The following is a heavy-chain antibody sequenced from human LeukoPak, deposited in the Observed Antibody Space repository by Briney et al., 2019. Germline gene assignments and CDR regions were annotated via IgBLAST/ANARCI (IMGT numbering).Heavy chain of an antibody. V-gene: IGHV3-23*01. CDR1: GFTFSSYA. D-gene: IGHD1-26*01. Sequence: PGRSLRLSCAASGFTFSSYAMHWVRQAPGKGLEWVSGFSGSGDRTYYTDSVKGRFTISRDNSNNTLYLQMNSLRAGDTAVYYCARRGSYYPFDYWGQGTLVTVSS. CDR3: ARRGSYYPFDY. CDR2: FSGSGDRT. J-gene: IGHJ4*02.